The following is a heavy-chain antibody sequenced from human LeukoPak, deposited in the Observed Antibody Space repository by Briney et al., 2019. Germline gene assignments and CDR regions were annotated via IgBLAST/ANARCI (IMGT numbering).Heavy chain of an antibody. CDR2: IYYSGST. CDR3: ARQIYCSGGSCYSRWAHDY. Sequence: PSETLSLTCTVSGGSISSSSYYWGWIRQPPGKGLEWIGSIYYSGSTYNNPSLKSRVTISVDTSKNQFSLKLSSVTAADTAVYYCARQIYCSGGSCYSRWAHDYWGQGTLVTVSS. D-gene: IGHD2-15*01. V-gene: IGHV4-39*01. CDR1: GGSISSSSYY. J-gene: IGHJ4*02.